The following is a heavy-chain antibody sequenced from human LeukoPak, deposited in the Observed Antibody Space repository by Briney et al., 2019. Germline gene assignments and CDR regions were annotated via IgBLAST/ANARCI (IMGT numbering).Heavy chain of an antibody. CDR1: GGTFSSYA. Sequence: SVKVSCKASGGTFSSYAISWVRQAPGQGLEWMGRIIPIFGIANYAQKFQGRVTITADKSTSTAYMELSSLRSEDTAVYHCASTSGSSGWYSPPDYWGQGTLVTVSS. V-gene: IGHV1-69*04. CDR2: IIPIFGIA. J-gene: IGHJ4*02. CDR3: ASTSGSSGWYSPPDY. D-gene: IGHD6-19*01.